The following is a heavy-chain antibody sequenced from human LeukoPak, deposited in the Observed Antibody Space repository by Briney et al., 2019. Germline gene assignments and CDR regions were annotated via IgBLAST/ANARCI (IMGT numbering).Heavy chain of an antibody. Sequence: ASVKVSCKASGYTFTSYGFSWVRQAPGQGLERMGRINTYYGNTNYAQTLQNRVTMNTDTSTSTAYMELTSLRPDDTAVYYCESVYSTNYYGSGDRPFLFDYWGQGTVVTVSS. CDR1: GYTFTSYG. CDR3: ESVYSTNYYGSGDRPFLFDY. J-gene: IGHJ4*02. V-gene: IGHV1-18*01. D-gene: IGHD3-10*01. CDR2: INTYYGNT.